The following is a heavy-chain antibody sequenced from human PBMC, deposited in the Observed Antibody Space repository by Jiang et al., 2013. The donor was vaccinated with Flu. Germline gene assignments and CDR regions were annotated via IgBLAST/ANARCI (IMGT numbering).Heavy chain of an antibody. D-gene: IGHD2/OR15-2a*01. CDR1: GFTFSDYY. Sequence: VQLLESGGGLVKPGGSLRLSCGASGFTFSDYYMSWIRQAPGKGLEWVSHISNSGSVTQYADSVKGRFTLSRDNGKKSVYLQMNSLRAEDSAVYYCARADNSNIWLLVDAFDMWGQGTMVTVSS. J-gene: IGHJ3*02. V-gene: IGHV3-11*04. CDR3: ARADNSNIWLLVDAFDM. CDR2: ISNSGSVT.